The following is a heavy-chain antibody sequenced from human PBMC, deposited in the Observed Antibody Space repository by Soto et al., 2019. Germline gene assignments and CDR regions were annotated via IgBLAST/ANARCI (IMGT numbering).Heavy chain of an antibody. J-gene: IGHJ6*02. Sequence: QVQLVESGGGVVQPGRSLRLSCAASGFTFSSYAMHWVRQAPGKGLEWVAVISYDGSNKYYADSVKGRFTISRDNSKNPLYLQMNSLRAEDTAVYYCARDGGNYYGMDVWGQGTTVTVSS. CDR1: GFTFSSYA. V-gene: IGHV3-30-3*01. CDR2: ISYDGSNK. CDR3: ARDGGNYYGMDV.